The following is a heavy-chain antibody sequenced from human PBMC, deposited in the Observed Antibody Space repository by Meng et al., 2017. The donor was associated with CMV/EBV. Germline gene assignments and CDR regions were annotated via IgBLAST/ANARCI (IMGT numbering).Heavy chain of an antibody. CDR3: ARESRMFDY. V-gene: IGHV5-51*01. CDR1: GYSFTNYW. J-gene: IGHJ4*02. Sequence: GESLKISCKGSGYSFTNYWVAWVRQMPGKGLEWMGIIYPSDSDTRYSPSFQGQVTISADKSISTAYLQWSSLKASDTAMYYCARESRMFDYWGQGTLVTVSS. CDR2: IYPSDSDT.